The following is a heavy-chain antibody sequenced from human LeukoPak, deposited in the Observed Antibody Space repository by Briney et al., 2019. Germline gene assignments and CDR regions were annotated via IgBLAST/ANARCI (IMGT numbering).Heavy chain of an antibody. CDR3: AKEDNYGMDV. D-gene: IGHD5-24*01. V-gene: IGHV3-9*01. Sequence: GRSLRLSCAASRFTFDDYAMHWVRQAPGKGLEWVSGISWNSGSIGYADSVKGRFTISRDNAKNSLYLQMNSLRAEDTALYYCAKEDNYGMDVWGQGTTVTVSS. J-gene: IGHJ6*02. CDR2: ISWNSGSI. CDR1: RFTFDDYA.